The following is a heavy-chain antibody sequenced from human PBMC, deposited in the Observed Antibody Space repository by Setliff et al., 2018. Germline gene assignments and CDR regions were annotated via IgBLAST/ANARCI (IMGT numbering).Heavy chain of an antibody. Sequence: PSETLSLTCAVYGGSFSGYYWSWIRQPPGKGLEWIGEINHSGSTNYNPSLKSRVTISVDTSKNQFSLKLSSVTAADTAVYYCAKGRVGLAARAGYWGQGTLVTVS. J-gene: IGHJ4*02. V-gene: IGHV4-34*01. CDR1: GGSFSGYY. D-gene: IGHD1-26*01. CDR2: INHSGST. CDR3: AKGRVGLAARAGY.